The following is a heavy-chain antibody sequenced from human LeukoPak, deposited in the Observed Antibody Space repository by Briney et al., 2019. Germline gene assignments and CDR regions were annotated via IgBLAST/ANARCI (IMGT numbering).Heavy chain of an antibody. D-gene: IGHD1-26*01. J-gene: IGHJ4*02. CDR3: ARDRGGSYSAIDY. V-gene: IGHV3-48*04. CDR2: ISSSSSTI. Sequence: GGSLRLSCAASGFTFSSYSMNWVREAPGKGLEWVSFISSSSSTIYYADSVKGRFTISRDNAKNSLYLQMNSLRAEDTAVYYCARDRGGSYSAIDYWGQGTLVTVSS. CDR1: GFTFSSYS.